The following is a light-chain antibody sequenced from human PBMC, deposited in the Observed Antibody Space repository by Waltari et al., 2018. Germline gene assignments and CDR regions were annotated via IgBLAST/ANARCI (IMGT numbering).Light chain of an antibody. Sequence: EIQMTQSPSAMSASVGERVTITCRANQDISNYLAWFQQKAGKVPKRLIYAASDLQSGVPSRFSGSGSGTEFTLTISNLQPEDFATYYCLQHHTYPLTFGGGTKVEI. CDR2: AAS. CDR3: LQHHTYPLT. J-gene: IGKJ4*01. CDR1: QDISNY. V-gene: IGKV1-17*03.